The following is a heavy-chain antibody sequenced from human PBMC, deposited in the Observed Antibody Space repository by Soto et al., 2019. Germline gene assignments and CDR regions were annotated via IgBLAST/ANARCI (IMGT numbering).Heavy chain of an antibody. CDR2: IIPIFGTA. CDR1: GGTFSSYS. CDR3: AREYPGIAVAGHTLYFQH. D-gene: IGHD6-19*01. J-gene: IGHJ1*01. Sequence: GASVKVSWKASGGTFSSYSISWVRQAPGQGLEWMGGIIPIFGTANYAQKFQGRVTITADESTSTAYMELSSLRSEDTAVYYCAREYPGIAVAGHTLYFQHWGQGTLVTVSS. V-gene: IGHV1-69*13.